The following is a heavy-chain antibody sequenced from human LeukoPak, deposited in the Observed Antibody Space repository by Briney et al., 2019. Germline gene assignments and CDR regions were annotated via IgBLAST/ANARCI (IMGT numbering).Heavy chain of an antibody. D-gene: IGHD6-19*01. V-gene: IGHV1-24*01. CDR3: ATDHGIAVAGGSWFDP. CDR2: FDPEDGET. CDR1: GHTLTELS. J-gene: IGHJ5*02. Sequence: ASVKVSCKVSGHTLTELSMHWVRQAPGKGLEWMGGFDPEDGETIYAQKFQGRVTMTEDTSTDTAYMELSSLRSEDTAVYYCATDHGIAVAGGSWFDPWGQGTLVTVSS.